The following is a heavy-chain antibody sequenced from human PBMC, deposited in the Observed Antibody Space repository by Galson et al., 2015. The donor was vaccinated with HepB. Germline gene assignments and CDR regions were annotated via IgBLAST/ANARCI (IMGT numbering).Heavy chain of an antibody. V-gene: IGHV3-30-3*01. Sequence: SLRLSCAASGFTFSSYAMHWVRQAPGKGLEWVAVISYDGSNEYYADSVKGRFTISRDNSKNTLCLQMNSLRAEDTAVYYCARVKRADDFWSGYSAYYYYGMDVWGQGTTVTVS. CDR1: GFTFSSYA. CDR3: ARVKRADDFWSGYSAYYYYGMDV. J-gene: IGHJ6*02. D-gene: IGHD3-3*01. CDR2: ISYDGSNE.